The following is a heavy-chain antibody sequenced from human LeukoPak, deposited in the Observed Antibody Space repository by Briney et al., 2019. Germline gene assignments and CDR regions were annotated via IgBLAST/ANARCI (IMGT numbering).Heavy chain of an antibody. CDR3: ARVRMGPEGYYYYGMDV. Sequence: ASVKVSCKASGYTFTSYAMNWVRQAPGQGLEWMGWINTNTGNPTYAQGFTGRFVFSLDTSVSTAYLQISSLKAEDTAVYYCARVRMGPEGYYYYGMDVWGQGTTVTVSS. J-gene: IGHJ6*02. CDR2: INTNTGNP. CDR1: GYTFTSYA. V-gene: IGHV7-4-1*02. D-gene: IGHD2-8*01.